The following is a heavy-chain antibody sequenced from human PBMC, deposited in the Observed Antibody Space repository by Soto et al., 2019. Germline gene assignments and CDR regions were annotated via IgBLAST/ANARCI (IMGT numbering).Heavy chain of an antibody. D-gene: IGHD3-16*01. CDR3: ARIGVSSGHESPDFDS. J-gene: IGHJ4*02. CDR2: ISGFNGNT. Sequence: GASVKVSCKASGYTFNLYGITWVRQAPGQGLEWMGWISGFNGNTNYAADLQGRVTMTTDTSTSTAYMELRGLRSVDTAVYYCARIGVSSGHESPDFDSWGQGTLVTVS. V-gene: IGHV1-18*01. CDR1: GYTFNLYG.